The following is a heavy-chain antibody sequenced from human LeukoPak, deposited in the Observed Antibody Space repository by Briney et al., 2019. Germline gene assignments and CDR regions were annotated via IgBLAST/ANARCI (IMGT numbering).Heavy chain of an antibody. D-gene: IGHD3-10*01. CDR1: GHTFVSYG. V-gene: IGHV1-18*01. Sequence: ASVKVSCKASGHTFVSYGISWVRQAPGQGLEWMGWISGYNGKINYAQKFQGRVTMTTDTSTSTAYLELRSLTSEDTAVYYCARAVTPGHSGYFDYWGQGTLVTVSS. J-gene: IGHJ4*02. CDR3: ARAVTPGHSGYFDY. CDR2: ISGYNGKI.